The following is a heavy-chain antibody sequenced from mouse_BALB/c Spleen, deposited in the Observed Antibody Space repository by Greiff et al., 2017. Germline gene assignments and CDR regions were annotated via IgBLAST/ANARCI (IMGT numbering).Heavy chain of an antibody. D-gene: IGHD2-3*01. CDR1: GYTFTSYV. Sequence: VQLQQSGPELVKPVASVKMSCKASGYTFTSYVMHWVKQKPGQGLEWIGYINPYNDGTKYNEKFKGKATLTSDKSSSTAYMELSSLTSEDSAVYYCARSGGYYDAWFAYWGQGTLVTVSA. V-gene: IGHV1-14*01. CDR2: INPYNDGT. CDR3: ARSGGYYDAWFAY. J-gene: IGHJ3*01.